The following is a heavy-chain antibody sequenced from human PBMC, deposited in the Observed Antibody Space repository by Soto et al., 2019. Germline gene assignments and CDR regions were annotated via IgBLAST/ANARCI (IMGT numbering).Heavy chain of an antibody. J-gene: IGHJ4*02. CDR1: GFTLNTYS. CDR2: VSFDGANK. D-gene: IGHD6-13*01. V-gene: IGHV3-30-3*01. CDR3: ARDPDLIEAAGNYFDY. Sequence: GGSLRLSCSVSGFTLNTYSMHWVRQAPGKGLEWVAVVSFDGANKHYRDSVKGRFTISRDIAKNMLYLQMTSLRLEDTAIYYCARDPDLIEAAGNYFDYWGQGTLVTVSS.